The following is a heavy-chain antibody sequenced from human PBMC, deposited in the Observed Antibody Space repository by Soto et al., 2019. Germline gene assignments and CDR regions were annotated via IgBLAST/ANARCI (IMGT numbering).Heavy chain of an antibody. D-gene: IGHD1-1*01. CDR1: GFTFSSYG. Sequence: QVQLVESGGGVVQPGRSLRLSCAASGFTFSSYGMHWVRQAPGKGLEWVAVISYDGSNKYYVDSVKGRFTISRDNSKNTLYLQMNSLRAEDTAVYYCAKDPLEVDVWGQGTTVTVSS. J-gene: IGHJ6*02. CDR3: AKDPLEVDV. CDR2: ISYDGSNK. V-gene: IGHV3-30*18.